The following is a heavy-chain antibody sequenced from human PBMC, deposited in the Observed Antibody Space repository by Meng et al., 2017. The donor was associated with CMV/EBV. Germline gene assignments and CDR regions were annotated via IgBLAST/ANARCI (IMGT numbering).Heavy chain of an antibody. D-gene: IGHD3-3*01. V-gene: IGHV4-59*01. Sequence: SETLSLTCTVSGGSISSYYWSWIRQPPGKGLEWIGYIYYSGSTNYNPSLKSRVTISVDTSKNQFSLKLSSVTAADTAVYYCARMQDDFWSGSPVPGMGVWGQGTTVTVSS. J-gene: IGHJ6*02. CDR2: IYYSGST. CDR3: ARMQDDFWSGSPVPGMGV. CDR1: GGSISSYY.